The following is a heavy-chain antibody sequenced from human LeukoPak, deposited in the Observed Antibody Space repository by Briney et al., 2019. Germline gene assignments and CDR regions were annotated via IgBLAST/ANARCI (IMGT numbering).Heavy chain of an antibody. J-gene: IGHJ4*02. V-gene: IGHV3-23*01. CDR1: GFTFSSYA. D-gene: IGHD2-21*02. CDR2: ISGSGGST. Sequence: GGSLRLSCAASGFTFSSYAMSWVRQAPGKGLEWVSAISGSGGSTYYADSVKGRFTISRDNSKNTLYLQMNSLRAEDTAIYYCVKTSRLLRPFDYWGQGTLVTVSS. CDR3: VKTSRLLRPFDY.